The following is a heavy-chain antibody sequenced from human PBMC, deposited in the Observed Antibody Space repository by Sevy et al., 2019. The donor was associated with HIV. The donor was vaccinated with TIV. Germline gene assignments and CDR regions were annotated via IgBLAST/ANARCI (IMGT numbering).Heavy chain of an antibody. CDR1: GFTFSSYG. Sequence: GGSLRLSCAASGFTFSSYGMHWVRQAPGKGLEWVAVIWSDGSNKYYADSVKGKFTISRDNSKNTLYLQMNSLRAEATAVYYSAIGSAIVVVPAALRAYYYYGMDVWGQGTTVTVSS. CDR3: AIGSAIVVVPAALRAYYYYGMDV. D-gene: IGHD2-2*01. CDR2: IWSDGSNK. J-gene: IGHJ6*02. V-gene: IGHV3-33*01.